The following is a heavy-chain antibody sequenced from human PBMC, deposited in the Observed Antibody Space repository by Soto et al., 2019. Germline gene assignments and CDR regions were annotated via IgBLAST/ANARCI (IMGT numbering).Heavy chain of an antibody. D-gene: IGHD1-1*01. CDR1: GASISGFY. CDR3: VRDGTKTLRDWFDP. CDR2: IYATGTT. V-gene: IGHV4-4*07. Sequence: PSATLSLTCTVSGASISGFYCRGIRKPAGKGLEWIGRIYATGTTDYNPSLKSRVMMSVDTSKKQFALKLRSVTAADTAVYYCVRDGTKTLRDWFDPWGQGISVTVS. J-gene: IGHJ5*02.